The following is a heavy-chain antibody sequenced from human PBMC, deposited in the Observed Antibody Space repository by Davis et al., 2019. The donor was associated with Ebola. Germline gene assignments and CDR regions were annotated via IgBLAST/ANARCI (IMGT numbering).Heavy chain of an antibody. J-gene: IGHJ6*02. CDR1: GFTFGDYA. CDR3: AKDTGYSSGWYAGGIDV. V-gene: IGHV3-30*04. Sequence: GESLKISCTASGFTFGDYAMSWVRQAPGKGLEWVAVISYDGSNKYYADSVKGRFTISRDNSKNTLYLQMNSLRAEDTAVYYCAKDTGYSSGWYAGGIDVWGQGTTVTVSS. D-gene: IGHD6-19*01. CDR2: ISYDGSNK.